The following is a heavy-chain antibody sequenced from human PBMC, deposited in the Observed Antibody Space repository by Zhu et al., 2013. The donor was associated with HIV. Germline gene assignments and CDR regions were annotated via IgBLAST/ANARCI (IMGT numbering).Heavy chain of an antibody. CDR1: GGTFSSHG. CDR2: IIPIFGTA. Sequence: QVQLVQAGGGVKKPGSSMKVSCRASGGTFSSHGLSWVRQAPGQGLEWMGGIIPIFGTANYAQKFQGRVTITADESTSTAYMELSSLRSEDTAVYYCARLSGYFYYYYGMDVWGQGTTVTVSS. CDR3: ARLSGYFYYYYGMDV. J-gene: IGHJ6*02. V-gene: IGHV1-69*01. D-gene: IGHD5-12*01.